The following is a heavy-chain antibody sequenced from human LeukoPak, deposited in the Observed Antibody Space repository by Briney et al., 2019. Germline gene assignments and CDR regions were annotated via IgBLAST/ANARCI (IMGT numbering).Heavy chain of an antibody. D-gene: IGHD2-21*02. V-gene: IGHV3-74*01. CDR3: ARGPPRNYFGGDSQYYFDY. CDR2: INSDGSST. J-gene: IGHJ4*02. CDR1: GFTFSSYW. Sequence: GGSLRLSCAASGFTFSSYWMHWVRQAPGKGLVWVSRINSDGSSTSYADSVKGRFTISRDNAKNTLYLQMNSLRAEDTAVYYCARGPPRNYFGGDSQYYFDYWGQGTLVTVSS.